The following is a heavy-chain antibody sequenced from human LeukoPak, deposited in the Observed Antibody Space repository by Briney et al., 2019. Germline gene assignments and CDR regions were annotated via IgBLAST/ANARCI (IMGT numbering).Heavy chain of an antibody. CDR1: GFTSSSYA. V-gene: IGHV3-23*01. Sequence: GGSLRLSCATSGFTSSSYAMSSVRQTPGKGVEWVSGVSGSGGSTYYADPVKGRFAISRDNSKNTLYLQMNSLRAEDTAVYYCAKDRYYDSSGSRYWGQGTLVTVSS. CDR3: AKDRYYDSSGSRY. CDR2: VSGSGGST. J-gene: IGHJ4*02. D-gene: IGHD3-22*01.